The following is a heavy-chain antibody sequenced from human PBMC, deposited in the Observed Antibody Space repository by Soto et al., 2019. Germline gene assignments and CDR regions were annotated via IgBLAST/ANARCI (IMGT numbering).Heavy chain of an antibody. D-gene: IGHD6-13*01. CDR3: AGDQFSGGKPTEAGTELIVYYYGMDV. Sequence: SVKVSCKASGGTFSSYAISWVRQAPGQGLEWMGGIIPIFGTANYAQKFQGRVTITADESTSTAYMELSSLRSEDTAVYYCAGDQFSGGKPTEAGTELIVYYYGMDVWGQGPTVTVYS. CDR2: IIPIFGTA. V-gene: IGHV1-69*13. J-gene: IGHJ6*02. CDR1: GGTFSSYA.